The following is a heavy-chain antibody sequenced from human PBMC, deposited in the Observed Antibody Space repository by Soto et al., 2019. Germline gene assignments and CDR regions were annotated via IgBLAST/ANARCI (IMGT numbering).Heavy chain of an antibody. CDR2: ISVTSVYT. V-gene: IGHV3-11*06. J-gene: IGHJ4*02. Sequence: PWGSLRLSCVASGFTFNDYYMSWIRQAPGKGLEWLSYISVTSVYTNYAESVKGRLTISRDNAQNSLYLQMNGLRAEDTALYYCAITPRSSYGPFDYWGRGSLVTVSS. CDR3: AITPRSSYGPFDY. D-gene: IGHD5-18*01. CDR1: GFTFNDYY.